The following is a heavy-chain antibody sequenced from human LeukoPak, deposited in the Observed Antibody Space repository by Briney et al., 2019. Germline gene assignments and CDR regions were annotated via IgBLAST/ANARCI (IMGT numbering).Heavy chain of an antibody. V-gene: IGHV1-69*04. CDR1: GGTFSSYA. J-gene: IGHJ4*02. CDR3: ASEGSYSARTHLDY. CDR2: IIPILGIA. D-gene: IGHD1-26*01. Sequence: GASVKVSCKASGGTFSSYAISWVRQAPGQGLEWMGRIIPILGIANYSQKFQGRVTITADKSTSTAYMELSSLRSEDTAVYYCASEGSYSARTHLDYWGQGTLVTVSS.